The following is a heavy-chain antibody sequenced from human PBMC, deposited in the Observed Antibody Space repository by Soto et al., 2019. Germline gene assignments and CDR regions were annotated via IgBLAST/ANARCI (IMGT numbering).Heavy chain of an antibody. CDR3: ARGPGGYGNWFDP. CDR1: GGSFSGYY. D-gene: IGHD5-12*01. V-gene: IGHV4-34*01. CDR2: INHSGST. J-gene: IGHJ5*02. Sequence: QVQLQQWGAGLLKPSETLSLTCAVYGGSFSGYYWSWIRQPPGKGLEWIGEINHSGSTNYNPSLKSRVTISVDTSKNQFSLKLSSVTAADTAVYYCARGPGGYGNWFDPWGQGILVTVSS.